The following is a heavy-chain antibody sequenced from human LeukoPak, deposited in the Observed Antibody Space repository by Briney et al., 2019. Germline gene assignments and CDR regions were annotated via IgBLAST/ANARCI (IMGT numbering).Heavy chain of an antibody. D-gene: IGHD3-3*01. CDR1: GYSFTNYW. CDR2: IYAGESDT. V-gene: IGHV5-51*01. CDR3: AKAATTWSNYDY. Sequence: XESLKISCTGSGYSFTNYWIGGVRQMPGKGLEWMGIIYAGESDTRYSPSFQGRITITADKSINTVYLQLTSLKASDTAMYYCAKAATTWSNYDYWGQGTLLTVSS. J-gene: IGHJ4*02.